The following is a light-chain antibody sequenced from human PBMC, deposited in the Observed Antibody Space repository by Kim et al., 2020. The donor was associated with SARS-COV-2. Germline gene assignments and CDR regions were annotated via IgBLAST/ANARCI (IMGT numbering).Light chain of an antibody. CDR1: QSVYSN. CDR3: QQYNSWPLT. V-gene: IGKV3-15*01. CDR2: LAS. Sequence: VFPGEKATLSCRASQSVYSNLAWYQQKPGQAPRLLVYLASTRATGIPARFSGSGSGTEFGLTISSLQSEDFAVYYCQQYNSWPLTFGGGTKVDIK. J-gene: IGKJ4*01.